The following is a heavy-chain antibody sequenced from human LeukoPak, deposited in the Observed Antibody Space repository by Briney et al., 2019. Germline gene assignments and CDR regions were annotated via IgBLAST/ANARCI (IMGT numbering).Heavy chain of an antibody. J-gene: IGHJ4*02. CDR1: GGSFSGYY. Sequence: SETLSLTCAVYGGSFSGYYWSWIRQPPGKGLEWIGEINRSGSTNYNPSLKSRVTISVDTSKNQFSLKLSSVTAADTAVYYCARRSLAAAGTTFDYWGQGTLVTVSS. V-gene: IGHV4-34*01. CDR3: ARRSLAAAGTTFDY. D-gene: IGHD6-13*01. CDR2: INRSGST.